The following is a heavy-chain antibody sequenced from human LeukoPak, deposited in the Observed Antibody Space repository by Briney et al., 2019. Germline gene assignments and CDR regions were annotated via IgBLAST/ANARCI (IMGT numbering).Heavy chain of an antibody. CDR2: IYTSGST. CDR1: GGSISRGSYY. D-gene: IGHD5-12*01. Sequence: PSETLSLTCTVSGGSISRGSYYWSWIRQPAGKGLEWIGRIYTSGSTNYNPSLKSRVTISINTSKNQFSLELSSVTAADTAVYYCAKEEIMADDAFDIWGQGTMVTVSS. V-gene: IGHV4-61*02. J-gene: IGHJ3*02. CDR3: AKEEIMADDAFDI.